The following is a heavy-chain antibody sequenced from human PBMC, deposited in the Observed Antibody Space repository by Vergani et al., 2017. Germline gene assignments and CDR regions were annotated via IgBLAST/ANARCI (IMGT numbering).Heavy chain of an antibody. CDR2: ISGSGGST. J-gene: IGHJ6*03. D-gene: IGHD2-2*02. Sequence: EVQLLESGGGLVQPGGSLRLSCAASGFTFSSYAMSWVRQAPGKGLEWVSAISGSGGSTYYADSVKGRFTISRDNSKHTLYLQMKRRRAEDTAVYYCAKYLRAYCSCTSFYTRSHYYMDVWGKGTTVTVSS. CDR3: AKYLRAYCSCTSFYTRSHYYMDV. CDR1: GFTFSSYA. V-gene: IGHV3-23*01.